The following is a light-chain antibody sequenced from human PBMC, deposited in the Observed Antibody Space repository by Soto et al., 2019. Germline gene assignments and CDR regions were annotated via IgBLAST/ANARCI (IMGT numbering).Light chain of an antibody. CDR3: CSYAGSSTVV. CDR1: SSDVGSYNL. Sequence: QSALTQPPSASGSPGQSITISCTGTSSDVGSYNLVSWYQQHPGKAPKLMIYEVSKRPSGVSNRFSGSKSGNTASLTISGLQAEDEADYYCCSYAGSSTVVFGGGTQLTVL. J-gene: IGLJ2*01. CDR2: EVS. V-gene: IGLV2-23*02.